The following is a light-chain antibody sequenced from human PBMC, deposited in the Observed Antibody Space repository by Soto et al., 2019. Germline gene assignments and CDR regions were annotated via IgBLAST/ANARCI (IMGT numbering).Light chain of an antibody. V-gene: IGKV1-27*01. J-gene: IGKJ4*01. Sequence: DIQMTQSPASLSASLGDRVTITCRASQGIGVYLAWFQQRPGNVPKLLIYAASALQSGVPSRFSGSGSGTDFTLTISILQPEDVATYYCQMYSSAPLTFGGGTKVEIK. CDR2: AAS. CDR3: QMYSSAPLT. CDR1: QGIGVY.